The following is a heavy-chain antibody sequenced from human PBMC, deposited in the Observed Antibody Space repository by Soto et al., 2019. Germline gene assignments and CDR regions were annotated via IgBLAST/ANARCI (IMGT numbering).Heavy chain of an antibody. Sequence: PGGSLRLSCAASGFTFSDHYMDWVRQAPGKGLEWVGRIRNKANSYTTEYAASVKDRFTISRDDSKNSLYLQMNSLKTEDTAVYYCARRGSNGKVDYWGQGTLVTVSS. D-gene: IGHD6-13*01. CDR3: ARRGSNGKVDY. CDR1: GFTFSDHY. V-gene: IGHV3-72*01. J-gene: IGHJ4*02. CDR2: IRNKANSYTT.